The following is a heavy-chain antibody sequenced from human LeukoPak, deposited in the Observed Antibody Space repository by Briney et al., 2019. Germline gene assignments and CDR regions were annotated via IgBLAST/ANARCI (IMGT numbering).Heavy chain of an antibody. CDR1: GFTFSSYR. V-gene: IGHV3-21*01. D-gene: IGHD3-22*01. CDR3: ARGDYYDFYFDY. CDR2: ISRSSSYI. Sequence: GGSLRHSCAASGFTFSSYRMNWVRQAPGKGLEWVSSISRSSSYIHYADSVKGRFTISRDNAKNSLYLQMNSLRAEDTAVYYCARGDYYDFYFDYWGQGTLVTVSS. J-gene: IGHJ4*02.